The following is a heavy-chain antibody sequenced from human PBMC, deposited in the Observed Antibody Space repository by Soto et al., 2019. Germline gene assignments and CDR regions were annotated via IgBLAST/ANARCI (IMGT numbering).Heavy chain of an antibody. CDR3: ARDPGYCSSTSCYDYYYYGMDV. CDR2: IIPIFGTA. CDR1: GGTFSSYA. D-gene: IGHD2-2*01. V-gene: IGHV1-69*01. Sequence: QVQLVQSGAEVKKPGSSVKVSCKASGGTFSSYAISWVRQAPGQGLEWMGGIIPIFGTANYAQKFQGRVTITADESTSTAYMELSSLRAEDTAVYYCARDPGYCSSTSCYDYYYYGMDVWGKGSTVTVSS. J-gene: IGHJ6*04.